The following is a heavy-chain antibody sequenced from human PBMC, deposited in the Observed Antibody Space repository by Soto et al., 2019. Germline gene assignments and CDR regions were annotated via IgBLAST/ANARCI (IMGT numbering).Heavy chain of an antibody. CDR3: VREDDGGGRDYYGLDV. V-gene: IGHV4-30-4*01. D-gene: IGHD4-17*01. Sequence: SETLSLTCTVSGGSISVEHYHWTWIRQPPGKGLEWIGYIHYSGSVYYNPSLQSRLSMSVDTSKNLFSLKLASVTAADTAVYFCVREDDGGGRDYYGLDVWGQGTTVTVSS. J-gene: IGHJ6*02. CDR1: GGSISVEHYH. CDR2: IHYSGSV.